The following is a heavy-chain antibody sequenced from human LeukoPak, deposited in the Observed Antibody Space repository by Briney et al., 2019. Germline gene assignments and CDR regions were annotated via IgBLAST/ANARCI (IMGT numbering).Heavy chain of an antibody. J-gene: IGHJ4*02. V-gene: IGHV3-64D*06. CDR3: VKDLYRGDTSSWYYFDY. Sequence: GGSLRLSCSASGFIISNYAMHWVRQAPGTGLEYVSAISANGGSTYYADSVKGRFTISRDNSKNTLYLQMSSLRAEDTAIYHCVKDLYRGDTSSWYYFDYWGQGTLVTVSS. CDR2: ISANGGST. D-gene: IGHD6-13*01. CDR1: GFIISNYA.